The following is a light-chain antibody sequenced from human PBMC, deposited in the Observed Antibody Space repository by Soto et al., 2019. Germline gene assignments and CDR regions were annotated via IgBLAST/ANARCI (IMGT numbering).Light chain of an antibody. J-gene: IGKJ2*01. CDR2: KAS. V-gene: IGKV1-5*03. CDR1: QSISSW. Sequence: EIQMTQSPSTLSASVGDRVTITCRASQSISSWLAWYQQKPGKATKLLIYKASSLESGVPSRFSGSGSGTEFTLTISSLQPDELATYYCQQYKSLYTFGQGTKLEIK. CDR3: QQYKSLYT.